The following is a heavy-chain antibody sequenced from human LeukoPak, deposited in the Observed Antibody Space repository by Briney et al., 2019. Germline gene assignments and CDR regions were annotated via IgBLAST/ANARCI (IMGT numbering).Heavy chain of an antibody. CDR1: GFKFGSFS. Sequence: GGSLRLSCAASGFKFGSFSMGWVRQAPGKGPEWLSYISSTSTAIYYADSLKGRFTISRDNAKNSLYLQMNSLRAEDTAVYYCARAIASYGDSAYWGQGTLVTVSS. V-gene: IGHV3-48*04. D-gene: IGHD5-18*01. J-gene: IGHJ4*02. CDR3: ARAIASYGDSAY. CDR2: ISSTSTAI.